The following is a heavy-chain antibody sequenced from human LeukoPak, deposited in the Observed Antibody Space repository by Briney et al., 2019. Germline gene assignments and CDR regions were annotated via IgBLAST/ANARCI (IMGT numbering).Heavy chain of an antibody. CDR1: GGTFSSYA. CDR2: LIPILGTA. J-gene: IGHJ3*02. Sequence: AAVQVSCKDSGGTFSSYATSWVPQAPGQGLEWMAGLIPILGTANYAQKFQGRVTITAEKSTSTAYMELSSLRSEDTDVYYCARAISSPSLYGSGSLGTDAFDIWGQGTMVTVSS. CDR3: ARAISSPSLYGSGSLGTDAFDI. D-gene: IGHD3-10*01. V-gene: IGHV1-69*06.